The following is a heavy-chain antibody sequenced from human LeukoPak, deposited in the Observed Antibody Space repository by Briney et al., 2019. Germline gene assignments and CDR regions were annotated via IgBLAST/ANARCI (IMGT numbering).Heavy chain of an antibody. J-gene: IGHJ4*02. V-gene: IGHV3-53*01. CDR3: ARGLYGDYADY. CDR1: GFTVSSNY. CDR2: IYSGGST. Sequence: PGGSMRLSCVASGFTVSSNYMSWVRQAPGKGLEWVSVIYSGGSTYYADSVKGRFTISRDNSKNTLYLQMNSLRAEDTAVYYCARGLYGDYADYWGREPWSPSPQ. D-gene: IGHD3-16*02.